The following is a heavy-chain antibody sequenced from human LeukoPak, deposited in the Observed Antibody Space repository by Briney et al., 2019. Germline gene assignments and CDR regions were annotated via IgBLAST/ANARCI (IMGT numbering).Heavy chain of an antibody. CDR1: GYTFTSYY. CDR3: ARERIQLWPRSADAFDI. D-gene: IGHD5-18*01. J-gene: IGHJ3*02. CDR2: INPSGGGT. V-gene: IGHV1-46*01. Sequence: ASVKVSCKASGYTFTSYYMHWVRQAPGQGLEWMGIINPSGGGTSYAQKFQGRVTMTRDTSTSTVYMELSSLRSEDTAVYYCARERIQLWPRSADAFDIWGQGTMVTVSS.